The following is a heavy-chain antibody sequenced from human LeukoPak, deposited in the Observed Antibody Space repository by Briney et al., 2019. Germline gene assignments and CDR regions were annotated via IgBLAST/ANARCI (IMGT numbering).Heavy chain of an antibody. CDR3: ARGTYESSGYPI. Sequence: ASVKVSCKASGYTFTGYYIHWVRQAPGQGLEWMGRINPNNGGTNYAQKFQGRVTMTRDTSISTAYMELSRLRSDDTAVYYCARGTYESSGYPIWGQGTLVTVSS. V-gene: IGHV1-2*06. J-gene: IGHJ4*02. D-gene: IGHD3-22*01. CDR2: INPNNGGT. CDR1: GYTFTGYY.